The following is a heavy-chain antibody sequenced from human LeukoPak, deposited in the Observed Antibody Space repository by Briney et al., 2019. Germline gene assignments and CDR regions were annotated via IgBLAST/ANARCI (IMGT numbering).Heavy chain of an antibody. CDR1: GDSMNNYH. CDR2: IYISGNT. Sequence: SETLSLTCTVSGDSMNNYHWTWMRQPAGKGLEWIGRIYISGNTMYNPSLQSRVTMSLDTSKNHFSLRLRSVTAADTAVYFCARGGVLHTYFDYWGQGTLVSVSS. CDR3: ARGGVLHTYFDY. D-gene: IGHD3-16*01. J-gene: IGHJ4*02. V-gene: IGHV4-4*07.